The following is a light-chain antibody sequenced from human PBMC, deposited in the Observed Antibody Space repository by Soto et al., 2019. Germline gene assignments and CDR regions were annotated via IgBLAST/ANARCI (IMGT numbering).Light chain of an antibody. CDR1: QSIGSW. J-gene: IGKJ1*01. CDR2: KAS. Sequence: DIQMTQSPSTLSASVGDRVTITCRASQSIGSWLAWYQQQPGKAPKLLIYKASILQSGVPSRFSGSGSETEFTLTISSLQPDDYATYYCQRYNSYWTFGQGTKVEIK. CDR3: QRYNSYWT. V-gene: IGKV1-5*03.